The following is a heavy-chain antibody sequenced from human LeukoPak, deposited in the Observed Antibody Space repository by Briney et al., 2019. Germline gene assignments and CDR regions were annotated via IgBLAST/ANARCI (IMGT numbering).Heavy chain of an antibody. CDR2: IGGVAVSS. J-gene: IGHJ3*01. V-gene: IGHV3-23*01. Sequence: GGSLRLSCEASGFAFNIHAVSWVRQAPGKGLEWVSTIGGVAVSSDYADSVKGRFTLSRDDSKNTVFLQMNSLRVDDTAMYYCVKDHFSGNGIYDPFDVCGQGTMVTVS. CDR1: GFAFNIHA. D-gene: IGHD1-1*01. CDR3: VKDHFSGNGIYDPFDV.